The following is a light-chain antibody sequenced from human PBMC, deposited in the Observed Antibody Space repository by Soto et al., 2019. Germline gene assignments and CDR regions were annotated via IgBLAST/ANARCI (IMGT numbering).Light chain of an antibody. CDR3: QHYNSYSEA. Sequence: DIQMTQSPSTLSASVGYRFTITCRDSQSISNRLAWYQQKPGKAPKVLIYDASSLESGVPSRFSGSGSGTEFTLTISSLQPDDFETYYCQHYNSYSEAFGQGTKVDIK. J-gene: IGKJ1*01. CDR1: QSISNR. V-gene: IGKV1-5*01. CDR2: DAS.